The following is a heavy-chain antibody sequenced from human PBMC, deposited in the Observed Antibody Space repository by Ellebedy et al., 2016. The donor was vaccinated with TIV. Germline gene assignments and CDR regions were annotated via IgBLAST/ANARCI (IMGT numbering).Heavy chain of an antibody. D-gene: IGHD1-26*01. Sequence: ASVKVSCKASGYTFTADFLHWVRQAPGQGPEWMGWINPNSGNINYARKFQGWVTMTRDTSISTAYMELSRLRSDDTAVYYCARGLGATPDYWGQGTLVTVSS. CDR2: INPNSGNI. J-gene: IGHJ4*02. CDR3: ARGLGATPDY. V-gene: IGHV1-2*04. CDR1: GYTFTADF.